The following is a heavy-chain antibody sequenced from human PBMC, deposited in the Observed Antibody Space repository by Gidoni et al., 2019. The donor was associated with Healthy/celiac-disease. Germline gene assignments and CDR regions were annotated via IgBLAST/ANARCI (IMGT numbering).Heavy chain of an antibody. CDR1: GFTFSSYS. D-gene: IGHD5-12*01. CDR3: ARDRSGYDYVQSPDY. Sequence: EVQLVESGGGLVKPGGSLRLSCAASGFTFSSYSMNWVRQPPGKGLEWVSSISMRSSYIYYADSVKGRFTISRDNAKNSLYLQMNSLRAEDTAVYYCARDRSGYDYVQSPDYWGQGTLVTVSS. CDR2: ISMRSSYI. V-gene: IGHV3-21*01. J-gene: IGHJ4*02.